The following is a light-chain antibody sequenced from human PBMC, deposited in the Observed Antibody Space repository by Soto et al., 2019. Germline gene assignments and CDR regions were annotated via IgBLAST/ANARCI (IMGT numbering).Light chain of an antibody. CDR1: QSIASY. CDR2: AAS. J-gene: IGKJ2*01. CDR3: QQSYTSPH. Sequence: CRASQSIASYLNWYQQRPGKAPKLLIHAASTLQSGVPSRFSGSESESGTDFTLTISSLQPEDFATYYCQQSYTSPHFGQGTKVDIK. V-gene: IGKV1-39*01.